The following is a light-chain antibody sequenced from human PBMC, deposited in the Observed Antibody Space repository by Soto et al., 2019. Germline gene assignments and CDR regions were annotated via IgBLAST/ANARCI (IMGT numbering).Light chain of an antibody. CDR2: DVR. CDR3: NSYRTISTYV. Sequence: QTVVTQPASVSGSPGQSITISCTGTSSDIGGYNFVSWYQQHPGKAPKLLIYDVRNRPSGVSNRFSGSKSGNTASLTISGLQAEDEADYYCNSYRTISTYVFGTGTKLTVL. CDR1: SSDIGGYNF. J-gene: IGLJ1*01. V-gene: IGLV2-14*01.